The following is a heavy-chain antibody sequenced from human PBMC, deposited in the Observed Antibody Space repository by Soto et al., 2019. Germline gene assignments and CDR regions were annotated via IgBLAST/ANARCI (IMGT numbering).Heavy chain of an antibody. Sequence: ASVKVSCKASGYTFTSYDINWVRQATGQGLEWMGWMNPNSGNTGYAQKFQGRVTMTRNTSISKAYMERSSLRSEETAVYYCARLNAHGGVDYYYGSGSVRLQTVPLGLDVWGKGTTVTVSS. CDR1: GYTFTSYD. CDR2: MNPNSGNT. D-gene: IGHD3-10*01. J-gene: IGHJ6*04. V-gene: IGHV1-8*01. CDR3: ARLNAHGGVDYYYGSGSVRLQTVPLGLDV.